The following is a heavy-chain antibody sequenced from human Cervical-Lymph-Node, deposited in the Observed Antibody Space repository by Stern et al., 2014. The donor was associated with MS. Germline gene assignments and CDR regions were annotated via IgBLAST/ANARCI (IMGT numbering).Heavy chain of an antibody. CDR3: TTYLPWFADYYGMDV. V-gene: IGHV3-15*01. CDR2: IKRKTDGETA. J-gene: IGHJ6*02. Sequence: VHLVESGGGLVKPGGSLRLACAVSGFTFSNAWMSWVRQAPGKGLEWVGRIKRKTDGETADYAAPVKGRFTISRDDSKNTLYLQMNSLKTEDTAVYYCTTYLPWFADYYGMDVWGQGTTVTVSS. D-gene: IGHD3-10*01. CDR1: GFTFSNAW.